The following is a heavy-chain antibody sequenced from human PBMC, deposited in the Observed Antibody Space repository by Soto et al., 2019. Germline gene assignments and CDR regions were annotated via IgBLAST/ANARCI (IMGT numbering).Heavy chain of an antibody. CDR1: GFTFSSYA. D-gene: IGHD5-12*01. V-gene: IGHV3-23*01. Sequence: PGGSLRLSCAASGFTFSSYAMSWVRQAPGKGLEWVSAISGSGGSTYYADSVKGRFTISRDNSKNTLYLQMNSLRAEDTAVYYCAKEGEGLATSALRQPGSNAFDIWGQGTMVTVSS. CDR3: AKEGEGLATSALRQPGSNAFDI. J-gene: IGHJ3*02. CDR2: ISGSGGST.